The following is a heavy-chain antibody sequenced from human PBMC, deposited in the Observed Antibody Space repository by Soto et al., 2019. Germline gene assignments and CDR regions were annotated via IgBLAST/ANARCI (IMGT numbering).Heavy chain of an antibody. Sequence: ASVKVSCKASGYTFTRSGISWVRQAPGQGLEWMGWISTYNGDTNYAQTYQGRVTMTTDTSTSTVHMEVRSLRSDDTAVYYCAREGVAPYYYYGMDVWGQGTPVTVSS. CDR3: AREGVAPYYYYGMDV. V-gene: IGHV1-18*01. D-gene: IGHD5-12*01. CDR2: ISTYNGDT. J-gene: IGHJ6*02. CDR1: GYTFTRSG.